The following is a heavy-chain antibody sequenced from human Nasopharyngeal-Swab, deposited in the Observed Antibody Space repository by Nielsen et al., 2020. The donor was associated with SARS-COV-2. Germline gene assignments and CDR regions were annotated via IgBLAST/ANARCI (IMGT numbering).Heavy chain of an antibody. CDR3: ATGWNFDY. CDR1: GFTFSSYG. J-gene: IGHJ4*02. V-gene: IGHV3-30*03. Sequence: GGSLRLSCAASGFTFSSYGMHWVRQAPGKGLEWVAVISYDGSNKYYADSVKGRFTISRDNSKNTLYLQMNSLRAEDTAVCYCATGWNFDYWGQGTLATVSS. CDR2: ISYDGSNK. D-gene: IGHD6-19*01.